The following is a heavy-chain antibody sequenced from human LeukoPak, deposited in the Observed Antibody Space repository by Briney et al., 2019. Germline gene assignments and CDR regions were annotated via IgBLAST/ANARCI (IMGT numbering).Heavy chain of an antibody. D-gene: IGHD3-22*01. Sequence: PGGSLRLSCAASGFTFSSYAMSWVRQAPGKGLEWVSAISGSGGSTYYADSVKGRFTISRDNSKNTLYLQMNSLRVEDTAVYYCAKDPIVVVIHFFDYWGQGTLVTVSS. CDR2: ISGSGGST. CDR3: AKDPIVVVIHFFDY. J-gene: IGHJ4*02. V-gene: IGHV3-23*01. CDR1: GFTFSSYA.